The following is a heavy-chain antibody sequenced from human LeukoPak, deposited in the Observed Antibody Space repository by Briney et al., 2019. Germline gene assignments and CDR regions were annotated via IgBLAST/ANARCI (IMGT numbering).Heavy chain of an antibody. CDR1: GGSISSYY. CDR3: ARGEWELRWFDP. V-gene: IGHV4-59*01. J-gene: IGHJ5*02. D-gene: IGHD1-26*01. Sequence: PSETLSLTCTVSGGSISSYYWSWIRQPPGKGREGIGYIYYSGSTNYNPSLKSRVTISVDTSKNQFSLKLSSVTAADTAVYYCARGEWELRWFDPWGQGTLVTVSS. CDR2: IYYSGST.